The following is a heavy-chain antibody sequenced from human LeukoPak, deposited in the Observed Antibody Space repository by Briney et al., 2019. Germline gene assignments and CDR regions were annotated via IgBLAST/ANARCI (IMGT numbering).Heavy chain of an antibody. V-gene: IGHV4-39*07. CDR3: ARDPGIAAAGYFDY. J-gene: IGHJ4*02. CDR1: GDSISSYY. Sequence: SETLSLTCTVSGDSISSYYWGWIRQPPGKGLEWIGSIYYSGSTYYNPSLKSRVTISVDTSKNQFSLKLSSVTAADTAVYYCARDPGIAAAGYFDYWGQGTLVTVSS. D-gene: IGHD6-13*01. CDR2: IYYSGST.